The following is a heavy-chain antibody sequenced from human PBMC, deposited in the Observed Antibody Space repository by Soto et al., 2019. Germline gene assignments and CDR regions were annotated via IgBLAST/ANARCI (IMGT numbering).Heavy chain of an antibody. J-gene: IGHJ3*02. CDR1: GGSVSSGSYY. Sequence: SETLSLTCTVSGGSVSSGSYYWSWLRQPPGKGLEWIGYIYYSGSTNYNPSLKSRVTISVYTSKNQFSLKLSSVTAADTAVYYCATLGPSRAFDIWGQGTMVTVSS. V-gene: IGHV4-61*01. D-gene: IGHD2-2*01. CDR3: ATLGPSRAFDI. CDR2: IYYSGST.